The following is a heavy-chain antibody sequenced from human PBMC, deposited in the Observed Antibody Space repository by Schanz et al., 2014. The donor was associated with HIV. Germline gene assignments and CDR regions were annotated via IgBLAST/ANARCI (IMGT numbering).Heavy chain of an antibody. CDR3: ASGRFDTVIWWGDAFLI. CDR1: GGTFSSYA. Sequence: QVPLVQSGSEVTKPGSSVQVSCKASGGTFSSYAISWVRQAPGQGLEWMGGIIPIFGTTNYAQKFQGRVTITADESTSTAYMELSSLRSEDTAVYYCASGRFDTVIWWGDAFLIWGRGTMVTVSS. D-gene: IGHD5-18*01. V-gene: IGHV1-69*01. CDR2: IIPIFGTT. J-gene: IGHJ3*02.